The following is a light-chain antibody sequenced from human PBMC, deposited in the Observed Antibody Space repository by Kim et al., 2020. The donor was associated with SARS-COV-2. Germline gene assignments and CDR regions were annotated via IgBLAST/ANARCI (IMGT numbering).Light chain of an antibody. V-gene: IGKV1-5*01. CDR2: DAS. CDR3: QHYYSHSPWT. Sequence: SIGDRVRTSCRASQNIGSCLASYHQKPGRAPNLLIYDASSLQSGVPSRFSGSGSETEFTLTISSLQPDDFGTYYCQHYYSHSPWTFGQGTKVDIK. J-gene: IGKJ1*01. CDR1: QNIGSC.